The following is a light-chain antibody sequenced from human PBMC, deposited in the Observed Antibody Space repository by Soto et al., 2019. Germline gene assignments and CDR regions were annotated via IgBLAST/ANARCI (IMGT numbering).Light chain of an antibody. CDR2: GAS. Sequence: EIVMTQSPATLSVSPGERATLSCRASQSVSTNLAWYQQKSGQAPRLLIYGASTRAAGIPARFSGSGSGTEFTLTISSLQSEDFAVYYCQQSNNWPPYTFGKGTKLEIK. CDR1: QSVSTN. CDR3: QQSNNWPPYT. J-gene: IGKJ2*01. V-gene: IGKV3-15*01.